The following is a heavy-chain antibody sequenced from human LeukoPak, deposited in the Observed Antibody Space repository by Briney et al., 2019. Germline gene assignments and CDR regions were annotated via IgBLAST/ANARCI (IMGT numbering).Heavy chain of an antibody. CDR1: GLSFINYG. V-gene: IGHV3-23*01. J-gene: IGHJ6*03. Sequence: GGSLRLSCAASGLSFINYGMTWVRQAPGKGLEWVSAISGSAVITFYADSVKGRFTISRDNSKNTLYLQMNSLRAEDTAVYYCAKYKRDGSGSTYYYYYYMDVWGKGTTVTVSS. CDR3: AKYKRDGSGSTYYYYYYMDV. CDR2: ISGSAVIT. D-gene: IGHD3-10*01.